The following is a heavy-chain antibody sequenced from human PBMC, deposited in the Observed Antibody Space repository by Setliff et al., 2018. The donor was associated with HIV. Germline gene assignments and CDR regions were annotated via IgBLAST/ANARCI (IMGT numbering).Heavy chain of an antibody. J-gene: IGHJ4*02. V-gene: IGHV3-30*04. Sequence: PGGSLRLSCAASGFTFTTYAMHWVRQAPGKGLEWVAVISIYDGSEKYYADSVKGRFTISRDNSKNTMYLQMNTLRVEDTAVYYCARASYYYDSSGWVDYWGQGTLVTVSS. D-gene: IGHD3-22*01. CDR3: ARASYYYDSSGWVDY. CDR1: GFTFTTYA. CDR2: ISIYDGSEK.